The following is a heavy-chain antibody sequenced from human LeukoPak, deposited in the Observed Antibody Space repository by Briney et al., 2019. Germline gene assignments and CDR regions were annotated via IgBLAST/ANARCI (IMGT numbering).Heavy chain of an antibody. D-gene: IGHD1-1*01. CDR1: GFTFSSYA. CDR2: ISYDGSNK. Sequence: GSLRLSCAASGFTFSSYAMHWVRQAPGKGLEWVAVISYDGSNKYYADSVKGRFTISRDNAKNSLYLQMNSLRAEDTAVYYCAKDSGTGSGLLDYWGQGTLVTVSS. V-gene: IGHV3-30-3*01. J-gene: IGHJ4*02. CDR3: AKDSGTGSGLLDY.